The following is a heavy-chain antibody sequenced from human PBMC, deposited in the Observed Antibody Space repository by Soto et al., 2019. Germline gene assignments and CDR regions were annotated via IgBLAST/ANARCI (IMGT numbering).Heavy chain of an antibody. CDR3: ARGLITMVRGVISSGWFDP. J-gene: IGHJ5*02. CDR1: GGTFSSYA. V-gene: IGHV1-69*01. Sequence: QVQRVKSGAEVKKLGPSVKVSCKVSGGTFSSYAISWVRKAPGQGLEWRGGIIPIFGTANYAQKFQGRFTITADESTSTAYMELSSLRSEDTAVYYCARGLITMVRGVISSGWFDPWGQGTLVTVSS. CDR2: IIPIFGTA. D-gene: IGHD3-10*01.